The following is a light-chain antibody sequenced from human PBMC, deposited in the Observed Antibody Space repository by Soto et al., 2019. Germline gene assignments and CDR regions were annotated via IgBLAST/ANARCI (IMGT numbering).Light chain of an antibody. Sequence: DIPMTQSPSSLSASVGDRVTITCRASQGISNYLAWYQQIPGKVPKLLISAASTLQSGVPSRFSGSGSGTDFTLTISSLQPDDVATYYCQKYTNVPAFGGGTKVEIK. J-gene: IGKJ4*01. CDR1: QGISNY. V-gene: IGKV1-27*01. CDR3: QKYTNVPA. CDR2: AAS.